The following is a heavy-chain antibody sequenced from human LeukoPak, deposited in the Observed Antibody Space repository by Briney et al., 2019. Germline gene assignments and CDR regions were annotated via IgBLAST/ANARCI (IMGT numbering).Heavy chain of an antibody. J-gene: IGHJ4*02. CDR2: INSSGGTI. CDR1: GFTFSGYY. D-gene: IGHD1-26*01. Sequence: GGSLRLSCTASGFTFSGYYMTWIRQASGQGPEWISYINSSGGTIFYAESVKGRFTISRDNAKNSVYLQMNSLRAEDTALYYCASGPLGYYFSFWGQGTLVTVSS. V-gene: IGHV3-11*04. CDR3: ASGPLGYYFSF.